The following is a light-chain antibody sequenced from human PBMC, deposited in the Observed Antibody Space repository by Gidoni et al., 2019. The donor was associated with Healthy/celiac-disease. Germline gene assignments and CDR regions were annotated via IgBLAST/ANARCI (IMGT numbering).Light chain of an antibody. V-gene: IGKV1-39*01. CDR1: QIISSY. Sequence: DIQMTQSPSSLSASVGDRVTITCRASQIISSYLNWYQQKPGKAPKLLIYAASSLQSWVPSRFSGSGSGTDLTLTISSLQPEDFATYYCQQSYSTPPLTFGGGTKVEIK. CDR2: AAS. CDR3: QQSYSTPPLT. J-gene: IGKJ4*01.